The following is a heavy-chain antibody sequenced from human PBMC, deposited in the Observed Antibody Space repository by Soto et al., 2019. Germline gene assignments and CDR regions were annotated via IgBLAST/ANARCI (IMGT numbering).Heavy chain of an antibody. J-gene: IGHJ4*02. V-gene: IGHV1-2*02. CDR1: GYTFTGYY. CDR3: ARDPGRLGDTTEGFDY. Sequence: ASVKVSCKASGYTFTGYYMHWVRQAPGQGLEWVGWINPNSGGTNYAQKFQGRVTMTRDTSISTAYMELSRLRSDDTAVYYCARDPGRLGDTTEGFDYWGQGTLVTVSS. D-gene: IGHD1-26*01. CDR2: INPNSGGT.